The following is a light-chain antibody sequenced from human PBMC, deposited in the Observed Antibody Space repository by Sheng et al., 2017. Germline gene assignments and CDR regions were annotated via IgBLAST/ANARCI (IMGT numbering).Light chain of an antibody. J-gene: IGKJ2*01. CDR3: QLYDYSPRYT. CDR1: QNVLYSSNNKNY. Sequence: DIVMTQSPDSLAVSLGERATINCKSSQNVLYSSNNKNYLAWYQQKPGQAPRLLIYGASARATGIPDRFSGSGSGTDFTLTISRLEPEDSAMYYCQLYDYSPRYTFGQGTKLEIK. CDR2: GAS. V-gene: IGKV4-1*01.